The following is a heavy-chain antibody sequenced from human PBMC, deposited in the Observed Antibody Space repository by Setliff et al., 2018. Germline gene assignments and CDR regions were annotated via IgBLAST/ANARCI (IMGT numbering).Heavy chain of an antibody. J-gene: IGHJ5*02. CDR3: VRLYATSWYSSWFDP. Sequence: QSGGSLRLSCAASGFTFGSHWMHWVCQAPGKGLVWVSRIKDDGSITSYADSVKGRFTISRDNAQNTLYLQMNSLRVEDTAVYYCVRLYATSWYSSWFDPWGQGTRVTVSS. CDR1: GFTFGSHW. CDR2: IKDDGSIT. D-gene: IGHD2-21*01. V-gene: IGHV3-74*01.